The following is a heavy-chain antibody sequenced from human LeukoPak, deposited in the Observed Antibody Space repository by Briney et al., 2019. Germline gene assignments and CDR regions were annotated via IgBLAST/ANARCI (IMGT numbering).Heavy chain of an antibody. CDR1: GFTFSSYA. Sequence: GGPLRLSCAASGFTFSSYAMHWVRQAPGKGLEWVAVISYDGSNKYYADSVKGRFTISRDNSKNTLYLQMNSLRAEDTAVYYCANWGATDSYWGQGTLVTVSS. D-gene: IGHD7-27*01. V-gene: IGHV3-30*04. CDR3: ANWGATDSY. J-gene: IGHJ4*02. CDR2: ISYDGSNK.